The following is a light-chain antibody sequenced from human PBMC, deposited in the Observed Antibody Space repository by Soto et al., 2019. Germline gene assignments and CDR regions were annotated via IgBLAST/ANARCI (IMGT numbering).Light chain of an antibody. V-gene: IGLV1-44*01. CDR1: SSNSGSNT. J-gene: IGLJ2*01. CDR2: SNN. Sequence: QSVLTQLPSASGTPGQRVTISCSGSSSNSGSNTVNWYQQLPGTAPKLLIYSNNQRPSGVPDRFSGSKSGTSASLAISGLQSEDEADYYCAAWDDSLNAVVFGGGTKLTVL. CDR3: AAWDDSLNAVV.